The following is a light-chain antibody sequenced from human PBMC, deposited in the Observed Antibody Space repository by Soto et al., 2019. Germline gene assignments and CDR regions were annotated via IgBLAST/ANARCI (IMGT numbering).Light chain of an antibody. J-gene: IGKJ3*01. Sequence: DIQMTPSPSTLSASVGDRVTITCRASQSISSWWAWYQQKPGKAPKLLIYDASSLESGVPSRYSGSGSGTEFTLTISSLQPDDFATYYCHQYNSYSPLTFGPGTKVDI. CDR1: QSISSW. V-gene: IGKV1-5*01. CDR3: HQYNSYSPLT. CDR2: DAS.